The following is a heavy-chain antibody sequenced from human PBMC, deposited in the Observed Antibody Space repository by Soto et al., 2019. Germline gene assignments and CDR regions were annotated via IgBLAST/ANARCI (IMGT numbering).Heavy chain of an antibody. CDR1: GGSITSNSYY. Sequence: QLQLQESGPELVKPSETLSLTCTVSGGSITSNSYYWGWIRQPPGKGLEWNGSFYYSESTYFNPSLKSRVTMSVDTSKNQFSLKLSAVTAADTAVYYCARRSTVTYDYWGQGILVPVSS. D-gene: IGHD4-17*01. V-gene: IGHV4-39*01. CDR3: ARRSTVTYDY. J-gene: IGHJ4*02. CDR2: FYYSEST.